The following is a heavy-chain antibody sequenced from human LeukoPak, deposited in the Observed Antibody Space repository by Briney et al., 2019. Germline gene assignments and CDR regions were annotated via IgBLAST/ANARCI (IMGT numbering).Heavy chain of an antibody. V-gene: IGHV3-30-3*01. CDR3: ARLYGTFLEWSPYFDY. J-gene: IGHJ4*02. CDR2: ISYDGNSK. Sequence: TGGSLRLSCAASGFTFGSYAMHWVRQAPGKGLEWVALISYDGNSKYYADSVKGRFTISRDNSKNTLFLQMDSLRPEDTAMYSCARLYGTFLEWSPYFDYWGQGTLVTVSS. D-gene: IGHD3-3*02. CDR1: GFTFGSYA.